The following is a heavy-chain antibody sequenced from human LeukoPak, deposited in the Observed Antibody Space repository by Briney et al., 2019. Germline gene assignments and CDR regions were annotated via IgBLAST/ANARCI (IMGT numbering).Heavy chain of an antibody. D-gene: IGHD1-26*01. V-gene: IGHV4-30-2*01. J-gene: IGHJ4*02. CDR3: ARRSGSYSAYFDY. CDR1: GGSISSGGYS. Sequence: SQTLSLTCAVSGGSISSGGYSWSWIRQPPGKGLEWIGYIYHSGSTYYNPSLKCRVTISVDRSKNQFSLKLSSVTAADTAVYYCARRSGSYSAYFDYWGQGTLVTVSS. CDR2: IYHSGST.